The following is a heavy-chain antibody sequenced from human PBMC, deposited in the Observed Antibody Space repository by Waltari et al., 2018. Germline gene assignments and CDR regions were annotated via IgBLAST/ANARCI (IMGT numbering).Heavy chain of an antibody. CDR2: ISWNSGSI. CDR1: GFTFDDYA. D-gene: IGHD3-3*01. CDR3: AKDVSLLEWLSYGMDV. J-gene: IGHJ6*02. Sequence: EVQLVESGGGLVQPGRSLRLSCAASGFTFDDYAMHWVRQAPGTGLEWVSVISWNSGSIGYADSVKGRFTISRDNAKNSLYLQMNSLRAEDTALYYCAKDVSLLEWLSYGMDVWGQGTTVTVSS. V-gene: IGHV3-9*01.